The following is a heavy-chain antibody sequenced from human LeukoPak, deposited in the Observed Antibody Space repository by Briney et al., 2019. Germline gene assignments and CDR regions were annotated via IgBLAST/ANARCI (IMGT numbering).Heavy chain of an antibody. Sequence: GESLKISCKGSGYSFTSYWIGWVRQMPGKGLEWMGIIYPGDSDTRYSLSFQGQVTISADKSISTAYLQWSSLKASDTAMYYCARRLYSSSSGGWFDPWGQGTLVTVSS. J-gene: IGHJ5*02. CDR1: GYSFTSYW. CDR2: IYPGDSDT. D-gene: IGHD6-6*01. CDR3: ARRLYSSSSGGWFDP. V-gene: IGHV5-51*01.